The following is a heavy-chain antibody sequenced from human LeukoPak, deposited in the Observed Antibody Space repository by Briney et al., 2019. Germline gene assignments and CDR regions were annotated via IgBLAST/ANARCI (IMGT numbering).Heavy chain of an antibody. CDR3: AKDMIGTYGSGSYRSAGIYGMDV. V-gene: IGHV3-9*01. CDR1: GFTFDDYA. J-gene: IGHJ6*02. D-gene: IGHD3-10*01. CDR2: ISWNSGSI. Sequence: GGSLRLSCAAPGFTFDDYAMHWVRQAPGKGLEWVSGISWNSGSIGYADSVKGRFTISRDNAKNSLYLQMNSLRAEDTALYYCAKDMIGTYGSGSYRSAGIYGMDVWGQGTTVTVSS.